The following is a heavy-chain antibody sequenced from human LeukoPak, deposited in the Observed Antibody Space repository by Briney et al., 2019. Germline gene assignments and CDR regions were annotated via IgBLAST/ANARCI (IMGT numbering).Heavy chain of an antibody. J-gene: IGHJ4*02. CDR2: INTDGSIT. CDR3: ARENLAAAADY. CDR1: GFTFSDYW. Sequence: PGGSLRLSCSASGFTFSDYWIHWVRQAPGKGLVWVSRINTDGSITNYADSVKGRFTISRDNAKNTLYLQMNSLRLEDTAVYYCARENLAAAADYWGQGTVVTVSS. V-gene: IGHV3-74*01. D-gene: IGHD6-25*01.